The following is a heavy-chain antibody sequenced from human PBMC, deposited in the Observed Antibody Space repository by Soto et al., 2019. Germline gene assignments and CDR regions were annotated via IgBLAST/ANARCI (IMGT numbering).Heavy chain of an antibody. CDR1: GFLFNSHA. V-gene: IGHV3-23*01. CDR2: VSGRGSST. D-gene: IGHD3-3*01. J-gene: IGHJ4*02. CDR3: AKTREGHDFWSGQITHGYFDS. Sequence: PGGSLRLSCAASGFLFNSHAMSGVRRAPGKGLEWVAAVSGRGSSTYYLDSVKGRFIVSRDNSKNKLYLQMNGLRAEDTAVYYCAKTREGHDFWSGQITHGYFDSWGQGIQVTVSS.